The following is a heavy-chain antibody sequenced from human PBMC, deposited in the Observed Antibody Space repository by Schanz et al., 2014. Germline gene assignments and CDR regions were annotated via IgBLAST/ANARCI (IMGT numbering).Heavy chain of an antibody. Sequence: LVESGGGVVQPGRSLRLSCAASGFTFSSYGMHWVRQVPGKGLEWVAVGCYDGSKKYYAESVKGRFTTSRDNSKNTMYLQMNSLRAEDTAVYYCVKDLQRELLRDDHYYGMDVWGQGTTVTVSS. D-gene: IGHD1-26*01. CDR3: VKDLQRELLRDDHYYGMDV. CDR2: GCYDGSKK. V-gene: IGHV3-33*06. CDR1: GFTFSSYG. J-gene: IGHJ6*02.